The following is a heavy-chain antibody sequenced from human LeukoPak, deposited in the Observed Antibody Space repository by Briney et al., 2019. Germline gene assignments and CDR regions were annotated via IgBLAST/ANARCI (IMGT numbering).Heavy chain of an antibody. CDR1: GFTFSSYS. CDR2: ISSSSGSI. CDR3: ARDLLEAPSFLEWLPQYYFDY. D-gene: IGHD3-3*01. V-gene: IGHV3-21*06. Sequence: PGGSLRLSCAVSGFTFSSYSMNWVRQAPGKGLEWVSSISSSSGSIYYADSVKGRFSISRDNAKNSLYLQMNSLRAEDTAVYYCARDLLEAPSFLEWLPQYYFDYWGQGTLVTVSS. J-gene: IGHJ4*02.